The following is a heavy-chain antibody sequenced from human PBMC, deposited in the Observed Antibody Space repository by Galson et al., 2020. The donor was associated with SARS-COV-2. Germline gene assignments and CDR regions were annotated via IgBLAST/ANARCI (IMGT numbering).Heavy chain of an antibody. CDR1: GFTFRGYS. CDR3: ERDIITGDVGGNHFEF. D-gene: IGHD2-15*01. CDR2: MSNSGSNI. Sequence: GGSLRLSCAVSGFTFRGYSMNWVRQAPGKGLEWVASMSNSGSNIYYADSVRGRFIISRDNAKNTLYLDMNSLRTEDTAVYLCERDIITGDVGGNHFEFWGQGTLVTVSS. V-gene: IGHV3-21*01. J-gene: IGHJ4*02.